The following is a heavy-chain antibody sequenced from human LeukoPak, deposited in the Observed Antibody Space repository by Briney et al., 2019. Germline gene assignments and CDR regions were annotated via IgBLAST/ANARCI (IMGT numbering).Heavy chain of an antibody. CDR3: ARLKYYYDSSPRYWFDP. CDR1: GGSISDYY. CDR2: IYYSGST. J-gene: IGHJ5*02. V-gene: IGHV4-59*08. Sequence: SETLTLTCTVSGGSISDYYWSWIRQPPGKGLERIGYIYYSGSTIYNPSLKSRVTISVDTSKNQFSLKLSSVTAADTAVYYCARLKYYYDSSPRYWFDPWGQGTLVTVSS. D-gene: IGHD3-22*01.